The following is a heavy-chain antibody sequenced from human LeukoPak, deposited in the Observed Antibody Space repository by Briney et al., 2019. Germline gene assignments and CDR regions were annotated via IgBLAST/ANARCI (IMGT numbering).Heavy chain of an antibody. CDR3: ARTAIAVADF. CDR1: GFTFGDYY. J-gene: IGHJ4*02. CDR2: ISSSGSTI. D-gene: IGHD6-19*01. V-gene: IGHV3-11*04. Sequence: GGSLRLSXAASGFTFGDYYMSWIRQAPGKGLEWVSYISSSGSTIYYADSVKGRFTISRDNAKNSLYLQMNSLRAEDTAVYHCARTAIAVADFWGQGTLVTVSS.